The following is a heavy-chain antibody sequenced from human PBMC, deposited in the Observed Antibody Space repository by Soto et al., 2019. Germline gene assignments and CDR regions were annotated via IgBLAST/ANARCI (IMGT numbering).Heavy chain of an antibody. CDR3: ARVSGYIWGSGFGRGCYMDV. D-gene: IGHD3-16*01. V-gene: IGHV4-34*01. CDR2: INHSGST. Sequence: SETLSLTCAVYGGSFSGYYWSWIRQPPGKGLEWIGEINHSGSTNYNPSLKSRVTISVDTSKNQFSLKLSSVTAADTAVYYCARVSGYIWGSGFGRGCYMDVWGKGTTVTVSS. CDR1: GGSFSGYY. J-gene: IGHJ6*03.